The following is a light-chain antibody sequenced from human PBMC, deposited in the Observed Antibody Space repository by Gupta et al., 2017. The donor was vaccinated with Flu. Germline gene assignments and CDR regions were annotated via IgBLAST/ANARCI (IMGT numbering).Light chain of an antibody. CDR3: NQFGSTPQT. CDR1: QTVSGTN. Sequence: ELVLTQSPGPLSLSPGERVTLTCRASQTVSGTNVGWYQQRPGQAPRLLIYGASSRATGIPDRFSGSGSGTDFTLTISRLEPEDSAVYYCNQFGSTPQTFGPGTTVEIK. J-gene: IGKJ3*01. V-gene: IGKV3-20*01. CDR2: GAS.